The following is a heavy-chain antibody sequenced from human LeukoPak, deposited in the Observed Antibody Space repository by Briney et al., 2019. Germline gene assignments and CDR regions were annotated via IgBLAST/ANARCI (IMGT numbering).Heavy chain of an antibody. D-gene: IGHD6-19*01. CDR3: GRRFRSGGSLDY. Sequence: GGSLRLSCAASGFTVSSNYMSWVRQAPGKGLEWVSVIYSGGSTYYADSVKGRFTISRDNSKNTLYLQMNSLRAEDTAVYYCGRRFRSGGSLDYWGQGTLVTVSS. CDR2: IYSGGST. J-gene: IGHJ4*02. V-gene: IGHV3-53*01. CDR1: GFTVSSNY.